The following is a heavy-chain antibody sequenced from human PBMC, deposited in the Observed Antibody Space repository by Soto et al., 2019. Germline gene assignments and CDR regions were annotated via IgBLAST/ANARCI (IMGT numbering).Heavy chain of an antibody. J-gene: IGHJ6*04. Sequence: PWGSLTLSCAASGFTFSSYWMSWVRQAPGKGLEWVANIKQDGSEKYYVDSVKGRFTIYRDNAKNSLYLQMNSLRAEDTAVYYCAREETGTSYYGTDVWGKGTTVTVSS. CDR3: AREETGTSYYGTDV. D-gene: IGHD1-1*01. CDR2: IKQDGSEK. CDR1: GFTFSSYW. V-gene: IGHV3-7*03.